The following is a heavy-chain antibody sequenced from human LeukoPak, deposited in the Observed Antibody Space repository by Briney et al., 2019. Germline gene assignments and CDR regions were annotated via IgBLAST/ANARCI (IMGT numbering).Heavy chain of an antibody. Sequence: GESLKISCHVSGYXFTNYWIGWVRQMPGKGLESMGIIYPADSDTTYSPSFEGQVTISADKSIDTVYLQWSSLKASDTATYYCARQSRDGSKTRGYYFDSWGQGTLVTVSS. J-gene: IGHJ4*02. V-gene: IGHV5-51*01. CDR1: GYXFTNYW. CDR3: ARQSRDGSKTRGYYFDS. CDR2: IYPADSDT. D-gene: IGHD3-10*01.